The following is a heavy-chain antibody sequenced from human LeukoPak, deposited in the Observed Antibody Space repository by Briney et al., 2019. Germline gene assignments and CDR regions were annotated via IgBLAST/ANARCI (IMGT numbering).Heavy chain of an antibody. J-gene: IGHJ4*02. V-gene: IGHV4-34*01. D-gene: IGHD1-1*01. CDR3: ARYVPVKTGPTRASFDY. Sequence: SETLSLTCSVYGGTFSGYYWSWLRPPPGKGREWIGKTNQSGSTNCDPSLKRRVSMSIDTSKSQFSLNLRSVTAADTAVYYCARYVPVKTGPTRASFDYWGQGILVTVSS. CDR2: TNQSGST. CDR1: GGTFSGYY.